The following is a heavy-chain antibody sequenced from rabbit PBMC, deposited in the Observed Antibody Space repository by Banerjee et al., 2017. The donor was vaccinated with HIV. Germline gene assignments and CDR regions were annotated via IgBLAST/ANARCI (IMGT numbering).Heavy chain of an antibody. CDR2: ISTGDGST. Sequence: QEQLVESGGGLVQPEGSLTLTRTASGFSFNNNYYMCWVRQAPGKGLEWIGCISTGDGSTYYASWAKGRFTISKTSSTTVTLQVTSLTAADTATYFCATTGYGVSTDYKLWGPGTLVTVS. CDR3: ATTGYGVSTDYKL. V-gene: IGHV1S45*01. J-gene: IGHJ4*01. CDR1: GFSFNNNYY. D-gene: IGHD3-1*01.